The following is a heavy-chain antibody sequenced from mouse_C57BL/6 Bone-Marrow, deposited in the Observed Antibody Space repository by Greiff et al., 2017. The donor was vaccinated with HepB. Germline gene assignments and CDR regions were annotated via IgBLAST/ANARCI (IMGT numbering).Heavy chain of an antibody. J-gene: IGHJ3*01. V-gene: IGHV5-6*01. D-gene: IGHD3-1*01. CDR1: GFTFSSYG. Sequence: EVKVVESGGDLVKPGGSLKLSCAASGFTFSSYGMSWVRQTPDKRLEWVATISSGGSYTYYPDSVKGRFTISRDNAKNTLYLQMSSLKSEDTAMYYCARTLSGAYWGQGTLVTVSA. CDR2: ISSGGSYT. CDR3: ARTLSGAY.